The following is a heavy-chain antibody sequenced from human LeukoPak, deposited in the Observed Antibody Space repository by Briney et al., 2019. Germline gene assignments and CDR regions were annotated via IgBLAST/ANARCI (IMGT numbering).Heavy chain of an antibody. J-gene: IGHJ6*04. D-gene: IGHD3-10*01. CDR2: IKQDGGEK. V-gene: IGHV3-7*01. CDR3: ARDRGFGQADV. CDR1: GFTFSGYW. Sequence: GGSLRLSCAASGFTFSGYWMGWLRQAPGKGLEWVANIKQDGGEKYYVDSVKGRFTISRDNAKNSLYLQMNSLRAEDTAVYYCARDRGFGQADVWGKGTTVTVSS.